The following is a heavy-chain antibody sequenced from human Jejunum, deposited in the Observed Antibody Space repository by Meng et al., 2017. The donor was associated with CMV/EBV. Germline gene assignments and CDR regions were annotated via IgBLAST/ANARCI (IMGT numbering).Heavy chain of an antibody. CDR3: ARGWGWFDP. CDR1: GGYVSSGSYF. J-gene: IGHJ5*02. Sequence: LTCTVSGGYVSSGSYFWSWIRQPPGKGLEWIGYIYYSGSTSYNPSLKSRVTISIDTSKNQLSLKLSSVTAADTAVYYCARGWGWFDPWGQGTLVTVSS. V-gene: IGHV4-61*01. D-gene: IGHD3-16*01. CDR2: IYYSGST.